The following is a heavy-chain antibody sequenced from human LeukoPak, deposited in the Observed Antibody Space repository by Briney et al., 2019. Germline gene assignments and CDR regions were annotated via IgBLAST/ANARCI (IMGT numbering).Heavy chain of an antibody. CDR1: GFSVNNNY. V-gene: IGHV3-66*01. J-gene: IGHJ5*02. CDR3: VGEFYGP. CDR2: IYSGDTT. D-gene: IGHD4-17*01. Sequence: GGSLRLSCTASGFSVNNNYISWVRQAPGRGLAWVSVIYSGDTTFYADSVKDRLTISRDNSKNTVYLQMNNLRGEDTAMYYCVGEFYGPWGQGTLVTVSS.